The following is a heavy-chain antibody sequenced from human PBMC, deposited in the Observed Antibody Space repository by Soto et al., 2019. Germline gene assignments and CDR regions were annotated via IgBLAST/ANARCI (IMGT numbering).Heavy chain of an antibody. Sequence: EVQLLESGGGFIQPGGSLRLSCAASGFTFSNYAMTWVRQAPGEGLEWVSVITNTGGDTLHAESVKGRFTISRDNSQNTLYLQMNILRAEDTAMYYCARASGERYPGSRVFDFWGHGTRVTVSS. CDR1: GFTFSNYA. J-gene: IGHJ4*01. CDR3: ARASGERYPGSRVFDF. CDR2: ITNTGGDT. V-gene: IGHV3-23*01. D-gene: IGHD3-10*01.